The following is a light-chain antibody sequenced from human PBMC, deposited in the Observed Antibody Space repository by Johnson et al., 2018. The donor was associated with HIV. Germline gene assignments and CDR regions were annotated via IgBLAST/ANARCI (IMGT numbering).Light chain of an antibody. Sequence: VLTQPPSMSAAPGQKVTISCSGSSSNIGNNYVSWYQQLPGTAPKLLIYDNNKRPSGIPDRFSGSKSGTSATLGITGLQTGDEADYYCGTWDSSLSAYVFGTGTKVTVL. J-gene: IGLJ1*01. V-gene: IGLV1-51*01. CDR3: GTWDSSLSAYV. CDR2: DNN. CDR1: SSNIGNNY.